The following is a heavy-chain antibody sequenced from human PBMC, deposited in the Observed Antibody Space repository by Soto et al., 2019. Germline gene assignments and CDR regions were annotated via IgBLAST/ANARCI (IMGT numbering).Heavy chain of an antibody. CDR1: GDSVGNGPYY. Sequence: QVRLQESGPGLVKPSETLSLSCLVSGDSVGNGPYYWSWIRQSPGEGLEWIAYIYYSGSTNVNPSLESRVNISIGMSKNQFFLELRSVPAADAAVYFCARVGSSCHSGGCYYYYGLGVWGQGTTVAISS. D-gene: IGHD1-26*01. J-gene: IGHJ6*02. CDR2: IYYSGST. V-gene: IGHV4-61*01. CDR3: ARVGSSCHSGGCYYYYGLGV.